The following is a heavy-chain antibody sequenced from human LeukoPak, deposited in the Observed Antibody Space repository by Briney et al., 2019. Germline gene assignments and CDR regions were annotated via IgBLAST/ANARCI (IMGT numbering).Heavy chain of an antibody. CDR2: IHSDGSSP. D-gene: IGHD5-12*01. J-gene: IGHJ4*02. CDR3: ARAPYGGFADC. V-gene: IGHV3-74*01. CDR1: GFTFNSSW. Sequence: GGSLRLSCVASGFTFNSSWMHWVRQAPGKGLVWVSRIHSDGSSPTYADSVKGRFTISRDDAKNTLYLQMNSLRAEDTAVYYCARAPYGGFADCWGQGTLVTVSS.